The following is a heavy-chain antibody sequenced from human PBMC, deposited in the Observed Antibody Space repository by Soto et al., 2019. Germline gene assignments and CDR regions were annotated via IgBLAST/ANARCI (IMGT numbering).Heavy chain of an antibody. V-gene: IGHV3-30*18. CDR3: AKDITRVVGAIGNYYYYGMDV. CDR2: ISYGGSNK. D-gene: IGHD1-26*01. CDR1: GFTFSSYG. J-gene: IGHJ6*02. Sequence: VGSLRLSCAASGFTFSSYGMHWVRQAPGKGLEWVAVISYGGSNKYYADSVKGRFTISRDNSKNTLYLQMNSLRAEDTAVYYCAKDITRVVGAIGNYYYYGMDVWGQGTTVTVSS.